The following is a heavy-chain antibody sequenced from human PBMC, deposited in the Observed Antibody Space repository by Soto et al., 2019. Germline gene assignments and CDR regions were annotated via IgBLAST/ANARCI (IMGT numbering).Heavy chain of an antibody. Sequence: WGPLRLSCAASGFTFIDHAMRRVRQTQGKGLEWVSAISGSGGSTYYADSVKGRFTISRDNSKNTLYLQMNSLRAEDTAVYYCAKVGYISSSFGMDVWGQGTTVTVSS. V-gene: IGHV3-23*01. J-gene: IGHJ6*02. D-gene: IGHD6-13*01. CDR3: AKVGYISSSFGMDV. CDR2: ISGSGGST. CDR1: GFTFIDHA.